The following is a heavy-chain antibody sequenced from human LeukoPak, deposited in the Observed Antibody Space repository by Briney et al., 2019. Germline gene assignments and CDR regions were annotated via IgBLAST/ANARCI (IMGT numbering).Heavy chain of an antibody. Sequence: SGTLSLTCAVSGGSISSSNWWSWVRQPPGKGLEWIGEIYHSGSTNYNPSLKSRVTISVDKSKNQFSLKLSSATAADTAVYYCARGGGPLYDFWSGYYPTIYFDYWGQGTLVTVSS. D-gene: IGHD3-3*01. CDR3: ARGGGPLYDFWSGYYPTIYFDY. J-gene: IGHJ4*02. CDR1: GGSISSSNW. V-gene: IGHV4-4*02. CDR2: IYHSGST.